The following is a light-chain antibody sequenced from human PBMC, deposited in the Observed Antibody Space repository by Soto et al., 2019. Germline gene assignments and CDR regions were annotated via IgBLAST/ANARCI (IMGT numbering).Light chain of an antibody. CDR2: GAS. CDR3: QQYERPPHT. J-gene: IGKJ2*01. Sequence: EIVLTQFPGTLSLSPGERATLSCRASQSVSNTYLAWYQHKPGQAPRLLIHGASNRATGIPDRFSGSWSGTDFTLTISRLEPEDFAVYYCQQYERPPHTFGQGTKLEIK. V-gene: IGKV3-20*01. CDR1: QSVSNTY.